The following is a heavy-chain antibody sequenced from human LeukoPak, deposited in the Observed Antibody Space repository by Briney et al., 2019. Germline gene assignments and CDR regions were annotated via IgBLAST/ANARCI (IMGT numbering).Heavy chain of an antibody. J-gene: IGHJ4*02. CDR3: AKSGGYGLIDY. CDR1: GASISGSGYY. D-gene: IGHD1-26*01. Sequence: KPSETLSLTCTVSGASISGSGYYWGWIRQPPGKGLEWIGSIYSSGSTYYNASLQSRVTISIETSKNQISLRLNSVTAADTAMYYCAKSGGYGLIDYWGRGTLVTVSS. CDR2: IYSSGST. V-gene: IGHV4-39*01.